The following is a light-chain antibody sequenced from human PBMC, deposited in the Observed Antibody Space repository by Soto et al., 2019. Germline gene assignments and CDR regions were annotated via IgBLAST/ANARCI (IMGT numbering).Light chain of an antibody. CDR2: WAS. Sequence: DIVMTQSPDSLAVSLGERATINCKSSQSVLYSPNNKNYLAWYQQKPGQPPKLLIYWASTRESGVPDRFSGSGSGTDFTLTISSLQAEDVAVYYCQQHYSLPRTFGQGSKVEIK. V-gene: IGKV4-1*01. CDR3: QQHYSLPRT. J-gene: IGKJ1*01. CDR1: QSVLYSPNNKNY.